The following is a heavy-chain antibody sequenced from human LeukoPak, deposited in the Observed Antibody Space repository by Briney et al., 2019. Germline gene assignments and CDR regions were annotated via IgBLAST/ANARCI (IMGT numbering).Heavy chain of an antibody. CDR1: GFTVSSNY. Sequence: PGGSLRLSCAASGFTVSSNYMSWVRQAPGKGLEWVSGISWNSGSIGYADSVKGRFTISRDNAKNSLYLQMNSLRAEDTALYYCAKDYGDYGVSAFDIWGQGTMVTVSS. D-gene: IGHD4-17*01. J-gene: IGHJ3*02. CDR3: AKDYGDYGVSAFDI. V-gene: IGHV3-9*01. CDR2: ISWNSGSI.